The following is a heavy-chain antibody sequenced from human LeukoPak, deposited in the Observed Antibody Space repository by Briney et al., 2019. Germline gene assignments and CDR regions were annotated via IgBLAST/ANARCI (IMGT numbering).Heavy chain of an antibody. CDR3: ARRGDTAPFDY. D-gene: IGHD3-10*01. J-gene: IGHJ4*02. CDR1: GYTFTSYG. Sequence: WASVKVSCKASGYTFTSYGISWVRQAPGQGLEWMGWISAYNGNTNYAQKFQGRVTMTRDTSISTAYMELSRLRSDDTAVYYCARRGDTAPFDYWGQGTLVTVSS. CDR2: ISAYNGNT. V-gene: IGHV1-18*01.